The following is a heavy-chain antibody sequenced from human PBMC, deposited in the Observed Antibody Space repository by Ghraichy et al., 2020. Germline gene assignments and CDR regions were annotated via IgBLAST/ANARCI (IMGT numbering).Heavy chain of an antibody. V-gene: IGHV3-30*03. D-gene: IGHD5-18*01. Sequence: GGSLRLSCAASGFTFSSYGMHWVRQAPGKGLEWVAVISYDGSNKYYADSVKGRFTISRDNSKNTLYLQMNSLRAEDTAVYYCARDNGYSYGYAAVWGQGTLVTVSS. CDR2: ISYDGSNK. J-gene: IGHJ4*02. CDR1: GFTFSSYG. CDR3: ARDNGYSYGYAAV.